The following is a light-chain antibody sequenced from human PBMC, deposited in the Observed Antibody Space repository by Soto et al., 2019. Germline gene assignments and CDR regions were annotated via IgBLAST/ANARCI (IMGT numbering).Light chain of an antibody. CDR1: SNDVGGYNY. V-gene: IGLV2-14*01. J-gene: IGLJ2*01. CDR2: EVT. CDR3: SSYTSNSTVV. Sequence: QSALTQPASVSGSPGQSITISCTGTSNDVGGYNYVSWYQHHPGKAPKLMIYEVTTRPSGVSNRFSGSRSGNTASLGISGLQAEDEADYYCSSYTSNSTVVFGGGTQLTVL.